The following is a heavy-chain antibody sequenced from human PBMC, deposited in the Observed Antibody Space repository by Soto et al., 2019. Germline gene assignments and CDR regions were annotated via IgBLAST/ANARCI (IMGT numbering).Heavy chain of an antibody. J-gene: IGHJ6*02. Sequence: PSETLSLTCTVSGGSISSYYWSWIRQPPGKGLEWIGYIYYSGSTNYNPSLKSRVTISVDTSKNQFSLKLSSVTAADTAVYYCARADFDCLGDYGMDVWGQGTTVTV. CDR1: GGSISSYY. V-gene: IGHV4-59*01. CDR3: ARADFDCLGDYGMDV. D-gene: IGHD3-9*01. CDR2: IYYSGST.